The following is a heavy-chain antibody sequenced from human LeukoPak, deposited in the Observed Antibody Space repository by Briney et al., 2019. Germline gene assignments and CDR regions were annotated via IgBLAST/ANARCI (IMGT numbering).Heavy chain of an antibody. Sequence: GASVKVSCKASGGTFSSYAISWVRQAPGQGLEWMGGIIPIFGTANYAQKFQGRVTITADESTSTAYMELSSLRSEDTAVYYCAREDYGDYGGCFDYWGQGTLVTVSS. CDR3: AREDYGDYGGCFDY. CDR2: IIPIFGTA. J-gene: IGHJ4*02. CDR1: GGTFSSYA. V-gene: IGHV1-69*13. D-gene: IGHD4-17*01.